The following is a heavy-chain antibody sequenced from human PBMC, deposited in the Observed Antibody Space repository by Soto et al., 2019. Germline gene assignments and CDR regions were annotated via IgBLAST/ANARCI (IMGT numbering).Heavy chain of an antibody. V-gene: IGHV1-69*01. D-gene: IGHD3-10*01. J-gene: IGHJ4*02. CDR2: IIPIFGIK. Sequence: QMQLVQSGAEVKERGSSVKISCKTSGGTFNTYALTWVRQAPGQGLVWIGGIIPIFGIKNVAQRFQGRVTINAGESLTTAYMEMTSLRSDDTAVYYCAKEAGDHWGQGTLVTVSS. CDR1: GGTFNTYA. CDR3: AKEAGDH.